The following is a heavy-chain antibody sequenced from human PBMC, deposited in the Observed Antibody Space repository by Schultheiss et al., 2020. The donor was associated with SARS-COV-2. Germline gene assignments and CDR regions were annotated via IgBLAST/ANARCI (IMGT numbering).Heavy chain of an antibody. Sequence: GSLRLSCAASGFTFSGYYWSWIRQPPGKGLEWIGSIYYSGSTYYNPSLKSRVTISVDTSKNQFSLKLSSVTAADTAVYYCARAGGTYRLFFDFWGQGTLVTVSS. CDR3: ARAGGTYRLFFDF. CDR2: IYYSGST. CDR1: GFTFSGYY. J-gene: IGHJ4*02. D-gene: IGHD1-26*01. V-gene: IGHV4-38-2*01.